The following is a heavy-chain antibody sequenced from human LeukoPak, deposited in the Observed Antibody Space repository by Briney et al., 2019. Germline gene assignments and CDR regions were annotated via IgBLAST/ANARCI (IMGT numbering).Heavy chain of an antibody. CDR2: ISGSGGST. CDR1: GFTFSSYA. Sequence: GSLRLSCAASGFTFSSYAMSWVRQAPGKGLEWVSAISGSGGSTYYADSVKGRFTISRDNAKNSLYLQMNSLRAEDTAVYYCARFNSSGWYGLYYYYYGMDVWGQGTTVTVSS. D-gene: IGHD6-19*01. J-gene: IGHJ6*02. CDR3: ARFNSSGWYGLYYYYYGMDV. V-gene: IGHV3-23*01.